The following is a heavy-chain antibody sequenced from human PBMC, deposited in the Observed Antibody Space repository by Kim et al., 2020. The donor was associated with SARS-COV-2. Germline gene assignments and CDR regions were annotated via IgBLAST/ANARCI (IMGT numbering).Heavy chain of an antibody. CDR3: ARDYYDNYEDEY. CDR1: GYTLSYYS. CDR2: INTENGDT. Sequence: ASVKVSCKASGYTLSYYSMHWVRQAPGQRLEWMGWINTENGDTKYSQNFQGRATITRDTSASTVYMELRSLRAEDTAVYYCARDYYDNYEDEYWGQGTLVTVSS. J-gene: IGHJ4*02. V-gene: IGHV1-3*04. D-gene: IGHD3-22*01.